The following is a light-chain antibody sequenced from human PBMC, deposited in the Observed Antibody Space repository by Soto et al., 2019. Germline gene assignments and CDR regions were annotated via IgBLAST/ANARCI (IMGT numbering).Light chain of an antibody. CDR2: GAS. CDR1: QSISSN. CDR3: QQYRT. V-gene: IGKV3-15*01. J-gene: IGKJ1*01. Sequence: EIVMTQSPATLSVSPGERATLSCRASQSISSNLAWYQQKPGQSPRLLIYGASTRATGIPARFSGSGSETDITLTNRSLQSEDFAVYYCQQYRTFGQGTKVEF.